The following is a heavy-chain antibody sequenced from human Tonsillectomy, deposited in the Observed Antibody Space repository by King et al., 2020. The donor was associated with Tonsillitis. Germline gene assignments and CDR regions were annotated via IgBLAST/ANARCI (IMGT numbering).Heavy chain of an antibody. CDR3: ATSPANRGSFHY. CDR2: INPNSGGT. V-gene: IGHV1-2*02. J-gene: IGHJ4*02. D-gene: IGHD1-26*01. Sequence: VQLVESGTEVKKPGASVKVSCKASGYTFTGYYMHWVRQAPGQGLEWMGWINPNSGGTQDAQKFQGRVTMTRDTSISTAYMEVNRLRSDDTAVYYCATSPANRGSFHYWGQGTLVTVSP. CDR1: GYTFTGYY.